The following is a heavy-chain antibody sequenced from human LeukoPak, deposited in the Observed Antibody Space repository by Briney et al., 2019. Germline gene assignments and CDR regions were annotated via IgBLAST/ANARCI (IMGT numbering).Heavy chain of an antibody. CDR1: GFTFSSYG. CDR3: ARDPVTAMVFDY. CDR2: IWYDGSNK. V-gene: IGHV3-33*01. Sequence: GGSLRLSCAASGFTFSSYGMHWVRQAPGKGLEWVAVIWYDGSNKYYADSVKGRFTISRDNSKNTLYLQMNSLRAEDTAVYYCARDPVTAMVFDYWGQGTLVTVS. D-gene: IGHD2-21*02. J-gene: IGHJ4*02.